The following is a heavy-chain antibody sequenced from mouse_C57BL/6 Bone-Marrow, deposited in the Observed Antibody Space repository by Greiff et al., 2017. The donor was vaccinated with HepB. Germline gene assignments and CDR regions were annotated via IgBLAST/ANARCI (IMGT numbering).Heavy chain of an antibody. J-gene: IGHJ4*01. CDR2: IDPSDSYT. CDR1: GYTFTSYW. Sequence: QVQLQQPGAELVKPGASVKLSCKASGYTFTSYWMQWVKQRPGQGLEWIGEIDPSDSYTNYNQKFKGKATLTVDTSSSTAYMQLSSLTSEDSAVYYWARGGVCGYDVYCYAMDYWGQGTSVTV. D-gene: IGHD2-2*01. V-gene: IGHV1-50*01. CDR3: ARGGVCGYDVYCYAMDY.